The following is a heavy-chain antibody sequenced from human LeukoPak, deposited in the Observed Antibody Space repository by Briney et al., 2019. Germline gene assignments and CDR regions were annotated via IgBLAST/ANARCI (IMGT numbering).Heavy chain of an antibody. CDR3: AREARAFDI. Sequence: ASVKVSCKASGYTFTSYGISWVRQAPGQGLEWMGWISAYNGNTNYAQKLQGRVTMTRDTSISTAYMELSRLRSDDTAVYYCAREARAFDIWGQGTMVTVSS. J-gene: IGHJ3*02. CDR2: ISAYNGNT. V-gene: IGHV1-18*01. CDR1: GYTFTSYG.